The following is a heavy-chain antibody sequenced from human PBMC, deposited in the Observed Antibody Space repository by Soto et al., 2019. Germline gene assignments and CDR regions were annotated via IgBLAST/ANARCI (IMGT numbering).Heavy chain of an antibody. D-gene: IGHD3-16*01. CDR3: ARNDYVLTIGYYQIRWFDP. Sequence: QVQLVQSGAEVKKPGASVKVSCKASGYTFTGYYMHWVRQAAGQGLEGMGWINSNTGGTNYAQRFQGRVTMTSATSISTAYMELSRLTSDDTAVYYCARNDYVLTIGYYQIRWFDPWGQGTLVTVSS. CDR2: INSNTGGT. V-gene: IGHV1-2*02. J-gene: IGHJ5*02. CDR1: GYTFTGYY.